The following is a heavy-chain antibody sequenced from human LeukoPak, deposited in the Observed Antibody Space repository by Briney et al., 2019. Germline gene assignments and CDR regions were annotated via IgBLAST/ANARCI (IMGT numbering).Heavy chain of an antibody. Sequence: PSETLSLTCTVSGDSISDYHWSWIRQPAGKGLEWIGRIINSGVTNYNSSLNSRVTISVDRSKNQFSLRLTSVTAADTAVYYCGTSEVGSSSYESYDYWGQGTQVTVSA. CDR3: GTSEVGSSSYESYDY. V-gene: IGHV4-4*07. J-gene: IGHJ4*02. D-gene: IGHD1-26*01. CDR2: IINSGVT. CDR1: GDSISDYH.